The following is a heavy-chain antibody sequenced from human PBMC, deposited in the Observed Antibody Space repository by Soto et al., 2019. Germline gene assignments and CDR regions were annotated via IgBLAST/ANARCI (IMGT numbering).Heavy chain of an antibody. Sequence: QVQLVESGGGVVQPGRSLRLSCAASGFTFSSYGMHWVRQAPGKGLEWVAVIWYDGSNKYYADSVKGRFTISRDNSKKTRYLQMNSLRAEDTAVYYCAREGPGYCSGGSCQYFDYWGQGTLVTVSS. CDR2: IWYDGSNK. CDR1: GFTFSSYG. CDR3: AREGPGYCSGGSCQYFDY. J-gene: IGHJ4*02. V-gene: IGHV3-33*01. D-gene: IGHD2-15*01.